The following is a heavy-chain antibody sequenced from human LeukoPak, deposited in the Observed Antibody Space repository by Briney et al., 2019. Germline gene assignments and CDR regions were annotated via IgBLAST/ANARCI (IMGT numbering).Heavy chain of an antibody. Sequence: GGSLRLSCAASGFTFSSYAMHWVRQAPGKGLEWVAVISYDGSNKYYADSVKGRFTISRDNSKNTLYLQMNSLRAEDTAVYYCARDGKRQQPDYWGQGTLVTVSS. CDR3: ARDGKRQQPDY. J-gene: IGHJ4*02. V-gene: IGHV3-30*04. D-gene: IGHD6-13*01. CDR2: ISYDGSNK. CDR1: GFTFSSYA.